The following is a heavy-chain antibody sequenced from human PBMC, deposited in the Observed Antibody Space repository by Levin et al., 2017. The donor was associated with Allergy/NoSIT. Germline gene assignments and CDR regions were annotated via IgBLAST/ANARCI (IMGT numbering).Heavy chain of an antibody. D-gene: IGHD6-19*01. Sequence: GESLKISCKGSGYSFTTYWIAWVRQMPGKGLEWMGIIYPGDSARYSPSFQGQVTISADKSIDTAYLQWSSLKATDTAIYYCARSLDTGGWSDYWGQGTLVTVSS. J-gene: IGHJ4*02. V-gene: IGHV5-51*01. CDR2: IYPGDSA. CDR3: ARSLDTGGWSDY. CDR1: GYSFTTYW.